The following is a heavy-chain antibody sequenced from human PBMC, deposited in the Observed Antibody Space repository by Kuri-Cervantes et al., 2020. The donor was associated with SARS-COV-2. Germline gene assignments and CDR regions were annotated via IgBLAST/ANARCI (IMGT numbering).Heavy chain of an antibody. V-gene: IGHV3-23*01. J-gene: IGHJ4*02. D-gene: IGHD3-3*01. CDR1: GFTFSSYA. Sequence: GESLKISCAASGFTFSSYAMSWVRQAPGKGLEWVSAISGSGGSTYYADSVKGRFTISRDNSKNTLYLQMNSLRAEDTAVYYCAKVGYDDFWSGYSSYYFDYWGQGTLVTVSS. CDR2: ISGSGGST. CDR3: AKVGYDDFWSGYSSYYFDY.